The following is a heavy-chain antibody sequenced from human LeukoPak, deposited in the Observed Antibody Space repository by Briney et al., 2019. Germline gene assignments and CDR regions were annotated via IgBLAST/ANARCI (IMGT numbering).Heavy chain of an antibody. CDR2: IYTSGST. D-gene: IGHD6-6*01. CDR1: GGSIRNYY. Sequence: PSETLSLTCTVSGGSIRNYYWSWIRQSAGKGLEWIGRIYTSGSTNYNPSLKSRVTMSVDTSKNQLSLKLSSMTAADTAVYYCARVTYSSSSMSLDAFDIWGQGTMVTVSS. V-gene: IGHV4-4*07. J-gene: IGHJ3*02. CDR3: ARVTYSSSSMSLDAFDI.